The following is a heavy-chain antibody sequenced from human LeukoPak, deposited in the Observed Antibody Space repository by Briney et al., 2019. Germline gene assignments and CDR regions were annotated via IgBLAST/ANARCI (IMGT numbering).Heavy chain of an antibody. J-gene: IGHJ4*02. V-gene: IGHV4-61*02. Sequence: PSQTLSLTCTVSGGSISSGDYYWSWIRQPAGKGLEWIGRIYTSVSSNYNPSLKSRVTMSVDTSKNQFSLKLSSVTAADTAVYYCARENYDTSDYSYYYFDFWGQGTLVTVSS. CDR2: IYTSVSS. CDR1: GGSISSGDYY. CDR3: ARENYDTSDYSYYYFDF. D-gene: IGHD3-22*01.